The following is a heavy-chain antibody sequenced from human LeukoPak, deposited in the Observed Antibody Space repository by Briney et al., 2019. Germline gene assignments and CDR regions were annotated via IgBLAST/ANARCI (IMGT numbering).Heavy chain of an antibody. Sequence: GRSLRLSCAASGFTFSSYGMHWVRQAPGKGLEWVAVISYDGSNKYYADSVKGRFTISRDNSDNTVFLQMSNLRAEDTVLYYCARAFIALNSAALPDYWGHGILATVSS. CDR2: ISYDGSNK. V-gene: IGHV3-30*03. D-gene: IGHD2-2*01. CDR3: ARAFIALNSAALPDY. J-gene: IGHJ4*01. CDR1: GFTFSSYG.